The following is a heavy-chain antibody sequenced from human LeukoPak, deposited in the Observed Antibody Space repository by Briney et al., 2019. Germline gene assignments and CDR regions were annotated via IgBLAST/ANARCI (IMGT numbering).Heavy chain of an antibody. CDR3: ARVSSSSWYRGAFDI. CDR1: EFTFSHHW. D-gene: IGHD6-13*01. J-gene: IGHJ3*02. CDR2: IKQDGSET. V-gene: IGHV3-7*01. Sequence: GGSLRLSCAASEFTFSHHWMTWVRQAPGKGLELVANIKQDGSETYYVDSVKGRFTISRDNAKNSLDMQMNSLRVEDTAVYYCARVSSSSWYRGAFDIWGQGTMVTVSS.